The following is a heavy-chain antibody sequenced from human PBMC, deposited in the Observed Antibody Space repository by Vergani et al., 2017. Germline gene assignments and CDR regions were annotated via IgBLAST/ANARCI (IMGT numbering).Heavy chain of an antibody. J-gene: IGHJ4*02. D-gene: IGHD3-22*01. V-gene: IGHV1-18*04. Sequence: VQLVQSGAEVKKPGASVKVSCKASGYTSYGISWVRQAPGQGLEWMGWISTYNGNTNYAQKLQGRVTLTTDTSTSTAYMGRRSLGSDDTAVSYCAVAGLGDSSGYYFGLVADYWGQGTLVTVSS. CDR3: AVAGLGDSSGYYFGLVADY. CDR1: GYTSYG. CDR2: ISTYNGNT.